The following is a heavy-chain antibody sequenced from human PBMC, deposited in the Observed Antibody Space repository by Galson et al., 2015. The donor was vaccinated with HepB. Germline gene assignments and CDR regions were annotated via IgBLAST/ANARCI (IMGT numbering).Heavy chain of an antibody. V-gene: IGHV4-30-2*01. CDR3: ARGELATTGDYFDY. Sequence: TLSLTCAVSGGSISSGGYYWSWIRQPPGKGLEWIGYIYHSGSTYYNPSLKSRVTISVDRSKNQFSLKLSSVTAADTAVYYCARGELATTGDYFDYWGQGTLVTVSS. J-gene: IGHJ4*02. D-gene: IGHD5-12*01. CDR1: GGSISSGGYY. CDR2: IYHSGST.